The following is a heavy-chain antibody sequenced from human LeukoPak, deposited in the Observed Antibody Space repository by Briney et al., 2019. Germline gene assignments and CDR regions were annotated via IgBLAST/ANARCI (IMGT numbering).Heavy chain of an antibody. CDR1: GYTFTSYG. J-gene: IGHJ1*01. V-gene: IGHV1-18*01. CDR3: AREGGGSYVKISYGVYFQH. D-gene: IGHD1-26*01. CDR2: ISPYNGNT. Sequence: ASVKVSCKASGYTFTSYGISWVRQAPGQGLEWMGWISPYNGNTDYSQKFQGRVTITADESTSTAYMELSSLRSEDTAVYYCAREGGGSYVKISYGVYFQHWGQGTLVTVSS.